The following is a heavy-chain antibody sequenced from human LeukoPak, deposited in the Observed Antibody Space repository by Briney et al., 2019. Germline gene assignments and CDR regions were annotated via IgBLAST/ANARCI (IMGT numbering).Heavy chain of an antibody. CDR1: GYTFTSYG. D-gene: IGHD3-10*01. CDR3: ARGAMSIRNTWFGEHFDY. J-gene: IGHJ4*02. Sequence: GASVKVSCKASGYTFTSYGISWVRQAPGQGLEWMGWISAYNGNTNYAQKLQGRVTMTTDTSTSTAYMELRSLRSDDTAVYYCARGAMSIRNTWFGEHFDYWGQGTLVTVSS. V-gene: IGHV1-18*01. CDR2: ISAYNGNT.